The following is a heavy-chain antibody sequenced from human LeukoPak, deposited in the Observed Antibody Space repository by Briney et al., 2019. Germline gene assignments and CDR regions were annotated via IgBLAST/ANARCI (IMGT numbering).Heavy chain of an antibody. J-gene: IGHJ5*02. Sequence: SETLSLTCTVSGGSISSYYWSWIRQPPGKGLEWIGYIYYSGSTNYNPSLKSRVTMSVDTSKNQFSLKLSSVTAADTAVYYCARVGYYYDSSGYSFWFDPWGQGTLVTVSS. CDR1: GGSISSYY. CDR3: ARVGYYYDSSGYSFWFDP. V-gene: IGHV4-59*12. CDR2: IYYSGST. D-gene: IGHD3-22*01.